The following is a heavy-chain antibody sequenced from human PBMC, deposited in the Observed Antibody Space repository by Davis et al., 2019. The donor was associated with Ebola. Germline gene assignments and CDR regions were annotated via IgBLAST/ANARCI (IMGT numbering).Heavy chain of an antibody. CDR3: ARAPGSMIVVVINPFDY. V-gene: IGHV1-3*01. D-gene: IGHD3-22*01. Sequence: ASVKVSCKASGYTFTSYAMHWVRQAPGQRLEWMGWINAGNGNTKYSQKFQGRVTITRDTSASTAYMELSSLRSEDTAVYYCARAPGSMIVVVINPFDYWGQGTLVTVSS. CDR1: GYTFTSYA. J-gene: IGHJ4*02. CDR2: INAGNGNT.